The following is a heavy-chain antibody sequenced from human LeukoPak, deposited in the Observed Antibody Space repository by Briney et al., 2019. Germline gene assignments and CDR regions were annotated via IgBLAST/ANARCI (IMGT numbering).Heavy chain of an antibody. J-gene: IGHJ5*02. CDR3: ARISRSGWSGYFYNWFDP. CDR1: GGTFSSYA. CDR2: IIPIFGTA. V-gene: IGHV1-69*13. D-gene: IGHD3-3*01. Sequence: SVKVSCKASGGTFSSYAISWVRQAPGQGLEWMGGIIPIFGTANYAQKFQGRVTITADEFTSTAYMELSSLRSEDTAVYYCARISRSGWSGYFYNWFDPWGQGTLVTVSS.